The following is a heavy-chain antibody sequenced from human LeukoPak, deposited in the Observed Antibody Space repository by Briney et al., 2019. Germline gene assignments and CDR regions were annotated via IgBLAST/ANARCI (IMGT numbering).Heavy chain of an antibody. D-gene: IGHD3-10*01. CDR1: GFTFSSYA. J-gene: IGHJ3*02. CDR3: ARDRYGSGTSPDSFDI. CDR2: ISYDGSNK. V-gene: IGHV3-30-3*01. Sequence: GGSLRLSCAASGFTFSSYAMHWVRQAPGKGLEWVAVISYDGSNKYYADSVKGRFTISRDNVKNSLYLQMNTLRDEDTAVYFCARDRYGSGTSPDSFDIWGQGTMVTVSS.